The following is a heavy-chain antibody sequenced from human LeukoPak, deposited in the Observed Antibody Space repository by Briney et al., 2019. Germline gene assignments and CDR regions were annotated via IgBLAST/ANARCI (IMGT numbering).Heavy chain of an antibody. CDR3: ARDTPQHLKRYDY. J-gene: IGHJ4*02. Sequence: ASVTVSFTASGYNFYKFGIAWVRQAPGQGREWMGWINTHNGNTKYAQQYQGRVTMTTDTSTSTVYMELRSLRSDDTAVYFCARDTPQHLKRYDYWGQGTQVTVSS. CDR2: INTHNGNT. CDR1: GYNFYKFG. V-gene: IGHV1-18*01. D-gene: IGHD6-13*01.